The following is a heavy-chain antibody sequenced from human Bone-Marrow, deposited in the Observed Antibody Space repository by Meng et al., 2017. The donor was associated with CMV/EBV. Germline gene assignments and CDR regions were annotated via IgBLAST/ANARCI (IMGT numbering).Heavy chain of an antibody. Sequence: LSCAVYGGSFSGYYWRWIRQPPGKGLEWIGEINHSGSTNYNPSLKSRVTISVDTSKNQFSLKLSSVTAADTAVYYCAREVSSSYNWFDPWGQGTLVTVSS. CDR3: AREVSSSYNWFDP. CDR2: INHSGST. J-gene: IGHJ5*02. V-gene: IGHV4-34*01. CDR1: GGSFSGYY. D-gene: IGHD6-6*01.